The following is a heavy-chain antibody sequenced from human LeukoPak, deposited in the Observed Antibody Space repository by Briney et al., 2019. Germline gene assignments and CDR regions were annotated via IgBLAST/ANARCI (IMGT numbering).Heavy chain of an antibody. J-gene: IGHJ4*02. CDR3: ARVRRGYGDYFDY. CDR1: GFTFSSYS. CDR2: ISSSSSYI. D-gene: IGHD4-17*01. V-gene: IGHV3-21*01. Sequence: GGSLRLSCAASGFTFSSYSMNWVRQAPGKGLEWVSSISSSSSYIYYADSVKGRFTISRDNAKNSLYLQMNSLRAEDTAVYYCARVRRGYGDYFDYWGQGTLVTVSS.